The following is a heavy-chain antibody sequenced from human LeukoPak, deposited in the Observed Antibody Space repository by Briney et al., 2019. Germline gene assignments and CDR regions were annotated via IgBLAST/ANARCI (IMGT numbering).Heavy chain of an antibody. D-gene: IGHD3-10*01. CDR1: GGTFSSYA. CDR3: ATSLVDYGSGSYRSFDY. V-gene: IGHV1-69*01. J-gene: IGHJ4*02. Sequence: SVKVSCKASGGTFSSYAISWVRQAPGQGLEWMGGIIPIFGTANYAQKFQGRVTITADESTSTAYMELSSLRSEDTAVYYCATSLVDYGSGSYRSFDYWGQGTLVTVSS. CDR2: IIPIFGTA.